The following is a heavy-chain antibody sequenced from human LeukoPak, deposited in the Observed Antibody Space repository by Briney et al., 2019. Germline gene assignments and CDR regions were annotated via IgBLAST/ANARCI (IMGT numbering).Heavy chain of an antibody. CDR3: ARDHLGYSFDY. Sequence: GGSLRLSCAASGFTFSSYWMSWVRQTPRKGLEWVANIKEDGSEKYYVDSVKGRFTISRENTKNSLYLQMNSLRADDTAVYYCARDHLGYSFDYWGQGTLVTVSS. J-gene: IGHJ4*02. CDR2: IKEDGSEK. V-gene: IGHV3-7*04. CDR1: GFTFSSYW.